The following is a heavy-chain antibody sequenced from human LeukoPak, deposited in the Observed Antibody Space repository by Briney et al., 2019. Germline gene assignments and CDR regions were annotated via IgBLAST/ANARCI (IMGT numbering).Heavy chain of an antibody. CDR1: GGSINYY. J-gene: IGHJ4*02. CDR2: IYSSGST. D-gene: IGHD1-26*01. Sequence: SETLSLTRTVSGGSINYYWTWIRQPAGKGLEWIGRIYSSGSTNYNPSLKSRVTISVDTSKNQFSLKLSSVTAADTAVYYCARLVGSGTYCWDYWGQGTLVTVSS. V-gene: IGHV4-4*07. CDR3: ARLVGSGTYCWDY.